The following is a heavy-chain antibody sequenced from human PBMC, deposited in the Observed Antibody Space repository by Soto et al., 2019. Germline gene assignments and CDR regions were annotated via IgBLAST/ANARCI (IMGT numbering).Heavy chain of an antibody. J-gene: IGHJ6*03. CDR3: ERERTRVAGTNYYYKDV. CDR1: GFTVSSNY. CDR2: IYSGGST. Sequence: GGSLRLSCAASGFTVSSNYMSWVRQAPGKGLEWVSVIYSGGSTYYADSVKGRFTISRRNSKNTLYLQMNSLRAEDTAVYYCERERTRVAGTNYYYKDVWGKGTTVTVSS. D-gene: IGHD6-19*01. V-gene: IGHV3-53*04.